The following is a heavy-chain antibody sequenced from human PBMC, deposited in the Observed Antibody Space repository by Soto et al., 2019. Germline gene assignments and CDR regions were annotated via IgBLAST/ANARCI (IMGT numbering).Heavy chain of an antibody. D-gene: IGHD6-19*01. Sequence: EVHLVDSGGGLVQPGGYLRLSCAASVFTFTDYAMNWVRQAPGKGLEWVSSIDGSGTSKYYIDSVKGRVTISRDNVRDSVYLQINSLRLDDAAVFYCARFPVAGTTGLVWGQGTLVTVSS. CDR1: VFTFTDYA. J-gene: IGHJ4*02. CDR2: IDGSGTSK. CDR3: ARFPVAGTTGLV. V-gene: IGHV3-21*01.